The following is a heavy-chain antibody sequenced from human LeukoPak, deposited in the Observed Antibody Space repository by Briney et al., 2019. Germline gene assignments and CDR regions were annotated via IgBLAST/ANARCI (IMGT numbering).Heavy chain of an antibody. CDR3: ARVDNSGSYLDY. CDR1: DYSISSGYF. Sequence: SETLSLTCIVSDYSISSGYFWGWIRQPPGKGLEWIGNIYHSGSTYYNPSLKSRVTISLDTSKNQFSLKLSSVTAADTAVYYCARVDNSGSYLDYWGQGTLVTVSS. V-gene: IGHV4-38-2*02. J-gene: IGHJ4*02. CDR2: IYHSGST. D-gene: IGHD3-10*01.